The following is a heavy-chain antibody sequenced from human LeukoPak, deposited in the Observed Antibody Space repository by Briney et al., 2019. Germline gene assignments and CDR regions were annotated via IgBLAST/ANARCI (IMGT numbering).Heavy chain of an antibody. CDR1: GYTFTSYY. CDR3: ARAASVYDSSGPTGY. D-gene: IGHD3-22*01. J-gene: IGHJ4*01. V-gene: IGHV1-46*03. Sequence: ASVKVSCKASGYTFTSYYMHWVRQAPGQGLEWMGIINPSGGSTSYAQKFQGRVTMTRDTSTSTVYMELSSLRSEDTAVYYCARAASVYDSSGPTGYWGHGTLVTVSS. CDR2: INPSGGST.